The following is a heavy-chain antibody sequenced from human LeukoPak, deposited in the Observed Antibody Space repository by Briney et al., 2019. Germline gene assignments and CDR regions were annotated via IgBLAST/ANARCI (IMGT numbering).Heavy chain of an antibody. CDR3: TGPDFFDY. CDR2: INHSGSI. CDR1: GGSFSGYY. D-gene: IGHD2-8*02. V-gene: IGHV4-34*03. Sequence: SETLSLTCAVFGGSFSGYYWSWIRQPPGKGLEWIGEINHSGSINYNSSLKSRVTISVDTSKNQFSLKLSSVTAEDTAVYYCTGPDFFDYWGQGTLVTVSS. J-gene: IGHJ4*02.